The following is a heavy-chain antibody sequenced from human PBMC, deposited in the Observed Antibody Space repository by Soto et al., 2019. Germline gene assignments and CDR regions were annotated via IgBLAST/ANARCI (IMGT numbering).Heavy chain of an antibody. CDR2: IWYDGTQK. Sequence: VRQPPGKGLEWLAAIWYDGTQKYYADSVKGRFIISRDNSKKTLYLEMNSLRAEDTAAYYCARAGGTTVTGLWHFDSWGQGTLVTVSS. CDR3: ARAGGTTVTGLWHFDS. J-gene: IGHJ4*02. V-gene: IGHV3-33*01. D-gene: IGHD4-17*01.